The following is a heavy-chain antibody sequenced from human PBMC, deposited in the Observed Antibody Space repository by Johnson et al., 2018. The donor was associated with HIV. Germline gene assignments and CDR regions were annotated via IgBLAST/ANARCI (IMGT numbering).Heavy chain of an antibody. D-gene: IGHD3-22*01. CDR1: GFNFEDYG. V-gene: IGHV3-20*04. Sequence: EQLVESGGVVVQPGGSLRLSCAASGFNFEDYGMSWVRQAPGKGLAWVSGINWTGDSSGYADSVKGRFIIPSDNAKNSLYLQKNSLRAEDTALHYCARDHIRGYDSPNDAFDIWGQGTMVTVSS. CDR2: INWTGDSS. J-gene: IGHJ3*02. CDR3: ARDHIRGYDSPNDAFDI.